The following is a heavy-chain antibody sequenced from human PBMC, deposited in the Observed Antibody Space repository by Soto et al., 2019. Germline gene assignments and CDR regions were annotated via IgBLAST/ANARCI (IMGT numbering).Heavy chain of an antibody. Sequence: EVQLLESGGGLVQPGGSLRLSCAASGFTFSSYAMSWVRQAPGKGLEWVSGMRGSGGSTHYADSVKGRFTISRDNSKNMFYLQRNSLRVDDTAVYFCAKGKVLGATPDGANYWGQGTLVTVSS. CDR1: GFTFSSYA. CDR2: MRGSGGST. J-gene: IGHJ4*02. V-gene: IGHV3-23*01. CDR3: AKGKVLGATPDGANY. D-gene: IGHD1-26*01.